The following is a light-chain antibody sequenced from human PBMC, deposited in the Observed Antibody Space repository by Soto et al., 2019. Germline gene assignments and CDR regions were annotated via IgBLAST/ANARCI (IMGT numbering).Light chain of an antibody. CDR3: QQSYNGPFT. J-gene: IGKJ3*01. V-gene: IGKV2-28*01. CDR2: AAS. CDR1: QSLLHSNGYNY. Sequence: DIVMSQSPLSLPVTPGEPASISCRSSQSLLHSNGYNYLDWYLQKPGQSPQLLIYAASSLQSGVPSRFSGSGSGTDFTLTISSLQPEDFATYYCQQSYNGPFTFGPGTKVDIK.